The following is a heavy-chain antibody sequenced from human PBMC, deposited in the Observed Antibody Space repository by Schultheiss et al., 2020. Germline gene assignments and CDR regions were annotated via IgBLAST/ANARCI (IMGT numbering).Heavy chain of an antibody. V-gene: IGHV3-21*05. D-gene: IGHD6-13*01. CDR3: ARRYSSSWYYGMDV. CDR2: ISSSSSYI. J-gene: IGHJ6*02. CDR1: GFTVSSYG. Sequence: GGSLRLSCAASGFTVSSYGMHWVRQAPGKGLEWVSYISSSSSYIYYSDSVRGRFTISRDNAKNTLYLQMNSLRAEDTAVYYCARRYSSSWYYGMDVWGQGTTVTVSS.